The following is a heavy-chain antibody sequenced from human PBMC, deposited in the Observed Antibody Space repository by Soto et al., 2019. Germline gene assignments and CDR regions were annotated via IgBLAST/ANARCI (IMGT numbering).Heavy chain of an antibody. CDR2: INHSGST. CDR1: GGSFSGYD. D-gene: IGHD6-13*01. CDR3: ARHYSSSPWLDP. V-gene: IGHV4-34*01. Sequence: SETLSLTCAVCGGSFSGYDGSWIRQPPGKGLEWIGEINHSGSTNYNPSLKSRVTISVDTSKNQFSLKLSSVTAADTAVYYCARHYSSSPWLDPWGQGTLVTVSS. J-gene: IGHJ5*02.